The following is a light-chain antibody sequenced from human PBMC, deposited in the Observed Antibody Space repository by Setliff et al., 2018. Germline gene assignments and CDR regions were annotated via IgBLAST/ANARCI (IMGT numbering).Light chain of an antibody. CDR3: SSYTSSYTVV. V-gene: IGLV2-14*01. Sequence: QSALTQPPSASGSPGQSVTISCTGTSSDVGGYNYVSWYQQHPGKAPRLMIYDVSKRPSGVSNRFSGSKSGNTASLTISGLQPEDEADYYCSSYTSSYTVVFGGGTKVTVL. CDR2: DVS. J-gene: IGLJ2*01. CDR1: SSDVGGYNY.